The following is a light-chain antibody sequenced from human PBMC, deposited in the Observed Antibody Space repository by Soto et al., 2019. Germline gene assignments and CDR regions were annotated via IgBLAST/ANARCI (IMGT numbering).Light chain of an antibody. V-gene: IGKV3-20*01. CDR1: QSISSSY. J-gene: IGKJ2*01. CDR2: GAS. CDR3: QQYGYSSFT. Sequence: EIVLTQSPGTLSLSPGERATLSCRASQSISSSYLAWYQQKPGQAPRLLIYGASSRATGIPDRFSGSESGTDFTLTITRLEPEDFAVYYCQQYGYSSFTFGQGTKLEIK.